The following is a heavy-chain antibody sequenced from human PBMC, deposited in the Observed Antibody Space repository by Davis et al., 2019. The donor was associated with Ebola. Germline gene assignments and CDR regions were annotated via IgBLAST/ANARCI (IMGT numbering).Heavy chain of an antibody. Sequence: PSETLSLTCSVSGGSISSSSYYWGWIRQPPGKGLEWIGSIYYSGSTYYNPSLKSRVTISVDTSKNQLSLKLSSVTAADTAVYYCARRQPIYDILTGYWKSAFDIWGQGTMVTVSS. V-gene: IGHV4-39*01. CDR3: ARRQPIYDILTGYWKSAFDI. D-gene: IGHD3-9*01. CDR2: IYYSGST. J-gene: IGHJ3*02. CDR1: GGSISSSSYY.